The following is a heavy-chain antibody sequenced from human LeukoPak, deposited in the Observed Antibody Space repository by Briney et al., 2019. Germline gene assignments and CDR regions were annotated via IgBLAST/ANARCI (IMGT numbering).Heavy chain of an antibody. D-gene: IGHD2-2*01. J-gene: IGHJ4*01. CDR1: GFTFSSYA. CDR2: ISGSGGST. CDR3: AKGPYFSSPSSYDFGDY. Sequence: PGGSLRLSCAASGFTFSSYAMSWVRQAPGKGLEWVSAISGSGGSTYYADSVKGRFTISRDNSKNTLYLQMNSLRAEDTAVYYCAKGPYFSSPSSYDFGDYWSQGTLATV. V-gene: IGHV3-23*01.